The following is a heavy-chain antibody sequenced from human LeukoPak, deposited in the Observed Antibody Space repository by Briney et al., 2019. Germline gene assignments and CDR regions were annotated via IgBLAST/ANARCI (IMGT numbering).Heavy chain of an antibody. Sequence: ASVKVSCKASGYTFTSYDINWVRQATGQGLEWMGWMNPNSGNTGYAQKFQGRVTMTRNTSISTAYMELSSLRSEDTAVYYCARGLSDCSGGSCSRGGGAWVYYYYYYYMDVWGKGTTVTISS. CDR1: GYTFTSYD. J-gene: IGHJ6*03. CDR3: ARGLSDCSGGSCSRGGGAWVYYYYYYYMDV. CDR2: MNPNSGNT. D-gene: IGHD2-15*01. V-gene: IGHV1-8*01.